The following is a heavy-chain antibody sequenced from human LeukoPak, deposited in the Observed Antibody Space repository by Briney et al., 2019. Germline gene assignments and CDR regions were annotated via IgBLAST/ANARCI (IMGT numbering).Heavy chain of an antibody. CDR2: IGTNPAAT. D-gene: IGHD3-22*01. CDR1: GLMFSNYA. CDR3: AKDLDSTGYYSYSY. J-gene: IGHJ4*02. Sequence: PGGSLRLSCVASGLMFSNYAMNWVRQAPGKGLEWVALIGTNPAATHYPDSVQGRFTISRDNSRNTLYLQMNSLRVEDTAIYYCAKDLDSTGYYSYSYWGQGTLVTVSS. V-gene: IGHV3-23*01.